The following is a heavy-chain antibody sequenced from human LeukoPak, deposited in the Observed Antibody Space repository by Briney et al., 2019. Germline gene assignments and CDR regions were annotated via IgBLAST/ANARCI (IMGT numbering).Heavy chain of an antibody. D-gene: IGHD2-2*01. J-gene: IGHJ4*02. Sequence: GGPLRLSCAASGFTFSSYAVHWVRQAPGKWLEWVAVISYDGSSKYYADSVKGRFTISRDNSKNTLYLQMNSLRSEDTAVYYCARDLCSSTSCYRTVPFDYWGQGTLVTVSS. CDR2: ISYDGSSK. CDR3: ARDLCSSTSCYRTVPFDY. CDR1: GFTFSSYA. V-gene: IGHV3-30-3*01.